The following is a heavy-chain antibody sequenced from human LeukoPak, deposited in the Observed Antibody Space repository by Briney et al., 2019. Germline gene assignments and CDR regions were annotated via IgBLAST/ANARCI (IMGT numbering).Heavy chain of an antibody. Sequence: SETLSFTCTVSGGSISSGSYYWSWIRQPAGKGLEWIGRIYTSGSTNYNPSLKSRVTISVDTSKNQFSLKLSSVTAADTAVYYCARSTRTYDSSDLWGQGTLVTVSS. V-gene: IGHV4-61*02. CDR1: GGSISSGSYY. CDR3: ARSTRTYDSSDL. J-gene: IGHJ5*02. CDR2: IYTSGST. D-gene: IGHD3-22*01.